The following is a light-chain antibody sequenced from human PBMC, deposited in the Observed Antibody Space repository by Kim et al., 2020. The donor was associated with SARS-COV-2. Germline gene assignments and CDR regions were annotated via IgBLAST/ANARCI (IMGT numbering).Light chain of an antibody. Sequence: PGPSLTTPCPGTHSDVGGYNCVSWYQQPPRKVPKLMLYDVSKRPPGVSNRFSGSKSGNTASLTISGLQAEDEADYYCSSYTYSSTVFGGGTKLTVL. CDR1: HSDVGGYNC. V-gene: IGLV2-14*04. CDR3: SSYTYSSTV. J-gene: IGLJ2*01. CDR2: DVS.